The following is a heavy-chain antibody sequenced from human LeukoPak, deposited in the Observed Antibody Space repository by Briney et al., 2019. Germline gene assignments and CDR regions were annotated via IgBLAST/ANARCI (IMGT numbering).Heavy chain of an antibody. CDR1: GFTFSSYA. CDR2: ISGSGGNT. V-gene: IGHV3-23*01. D-gene: IGHD3-22*01. Sequence: PGGSLRLSCAGSGFTFSSYAMSWVRQAPGKGLEWVSGISGSGGNTYYADSVKGRFTISRDNSKNTLHLQMKSLRAEDTAVYYCAKDFDSNGHYYLSPDYFQHWGQGTLVTVSS. J-gene: IGHJ1*01. CDR3: AKDFDSNGHYYLSPDYFQH.